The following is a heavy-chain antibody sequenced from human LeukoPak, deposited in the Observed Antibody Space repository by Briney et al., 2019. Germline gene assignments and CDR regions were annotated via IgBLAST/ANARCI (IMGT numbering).Heavy chain of an antibody. CDR1: GGSISSHY. V-gene: IGHV4-59*11. Sequence: SETLSLTCTVSGGSISSHYWSWLRQPPGKGLEWIGYIYYSGSTNYNPSLKSRVTISVDTSKNQFSLKLSSVTAADTAVYYCARTIYDFWSGYLWFDPWGQGTLVTVSS. D-gene: IGHD3-3*01. CDR2: IYYSGST. CDR3: ARTIYDFWSGYLWFDP. J-gene: IGHJ5*02.